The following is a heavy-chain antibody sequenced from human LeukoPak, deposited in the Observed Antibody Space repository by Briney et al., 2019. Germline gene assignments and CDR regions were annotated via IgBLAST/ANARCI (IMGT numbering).Heavy chain of an antibody. CDR2: IISIFGTA. CDR1: GGTFSIYA. D-gene: IGHD6-13*01. Sequence: ASVKVSCKASGGTFSIYAISWVRQAPGQGLEWMGGIISIFGTANYAQKFQGRVTITADESTSTAYMELSSLRSEDTAVYYCVSGPQYSSSWNWGQGTLVTVSS. J-gene: IGHJ4*02. CDR3: VSGPQYSSSWN. V-gene: IGHV1-69*13.